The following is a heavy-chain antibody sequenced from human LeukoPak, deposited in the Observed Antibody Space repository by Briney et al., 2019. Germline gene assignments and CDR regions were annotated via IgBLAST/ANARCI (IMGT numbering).Heavy chain of an antibody. Sequence: PGGSLTLSCTASRFTFSNYWMHWVRQAPGKGLVWVSRINLYESSTTYADSAKGRFTISRDNVKNTVSLQMNSLRAEATAAYFCVRARFDYNANDFWGQGTLVTVSS. CDR1: RFTFSNYW. J-gene: IGHJ4*02. CDR2: INLYESST. D-gene: IGHD5-12*01. V-gene: IGHV3-74*01. CDR3: VRARFDYNANDF.